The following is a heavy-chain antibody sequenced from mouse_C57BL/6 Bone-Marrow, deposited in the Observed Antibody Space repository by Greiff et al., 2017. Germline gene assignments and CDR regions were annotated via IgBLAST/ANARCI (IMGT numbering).Heavy chain of an antibody. CDR3: ARSGRLRRGYAMDY. CDR1: GYTFTSYG. D-gene: IGHD2-4*01. J-gene: IGHJ4*01. V-gene: IGHV1-81*01. CDR2: IYPRSGNT. Sequence: VKLMESGAELARPGASVKLSCKASGYTFTSYGISWVKQRTGQGLEWIGEIYPRSGNTYYNEKFKGKATLTADKSSSTAYMELRSLTSEDSAVYFCARSGRLRRGYAMDYWGQGTSVTVSS.